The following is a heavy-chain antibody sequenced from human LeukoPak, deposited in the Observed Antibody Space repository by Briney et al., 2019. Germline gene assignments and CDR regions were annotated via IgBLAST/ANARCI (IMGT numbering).Heavy chain of an antibody. V-gene: IGHV3-21*01. CDR2: ISSSSSYI. J-gene: IGHJ3*02. CDR3: ASAGGGIYAFDI. Sequence: PGGSLRLSCAASGFTFSSYSMNWVRQAPGKGLEWVSSISSSSSYIYYADSVKGRFTISRDNAKNSLYLQMNSLRAEDTAVYYCASAGGGIYAFDIWGQGTMVTVSS. D-gene: IGHD1-26*01. CDR1: GFTFSSYS.